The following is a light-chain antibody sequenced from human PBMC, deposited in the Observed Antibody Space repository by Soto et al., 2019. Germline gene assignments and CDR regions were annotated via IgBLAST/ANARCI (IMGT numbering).Light chain of an antibody. CDR1: SSNIGSNY. J-gene: IGLJ1*01. CDR3: SSSTSSSTPFV. CDR2: RNN. Sequence: QSVLTQPPSASGTPGQRVTISCSGSSSNIGSNYVYWYHQLPGTAPKLVIYRNNQRPSGVPDRISGSKSGTSASLAISGLRSEDEADYFCSSSTSSSTPFVFGTGTKVTVL. V-gene: IGLV1-47*01.